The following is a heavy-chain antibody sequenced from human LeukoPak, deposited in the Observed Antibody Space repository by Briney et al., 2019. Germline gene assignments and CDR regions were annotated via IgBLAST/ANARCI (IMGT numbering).Heavy chain of an antibody. V-gene: IGHV1-18*01. CDR2: ISAYNGNT. CDR3: ARDFPQITIFGVVISYYFDY. J-gene: IGHJ4*02. D-gene: IGHD3-3*01. CDR1: GGTFSSYA. Sequence: ASVKVSCKASGGTFSSYAISWVRQAPGQGLEWMGWISAYNGNTNYAQKLQGRVTMTTDTSTNTAYMELRSLRSDDTAVYYCARDFPQITIFGVVISYYFDYWGQGTLATVSS.